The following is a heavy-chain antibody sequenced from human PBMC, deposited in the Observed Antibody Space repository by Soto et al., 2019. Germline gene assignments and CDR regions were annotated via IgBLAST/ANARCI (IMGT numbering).Heavy chain of an antibody. J-gene: IGHJ4*02. V-gene: IGHV1-69*13. CDR2: IIPIFGTA. CDR1: GCTFSSYA. Sequence: SVKVSCKASGCTFSSYAISWVRQAPGQWLEWMGGIIPIFGTANYAQKFQGRVTITADESTSTAYMELSSLRSEDTAVYYCASGVLRFLEWLLNWRKGTLVTVSS. CDR3: ASGVLRFLEWLLN. D-gene: IGHD3-3*01.